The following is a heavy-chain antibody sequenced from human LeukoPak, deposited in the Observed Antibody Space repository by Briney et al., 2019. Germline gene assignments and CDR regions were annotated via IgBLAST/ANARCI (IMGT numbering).Heavy chain of an antibody. CDR1: GFTFSSYW. V-gene: IGHV3-7*01. J-gene: IGHJ6*03. D-gene: IGHD6-19*01. CDR2: IKQDGSEK. CDR3: VRDSDNSGWLDYYMDV. Sequence: GGSLRLSCAASGFTFSSYWMSWVRQAPGKGLEWVANIKQDGSEKYYVDSVKGRFTISRDNAKNSLYLQMNSLRAEDTAVYYCVRDSDNSGWLDYYMDVWGKGTTVTISS.